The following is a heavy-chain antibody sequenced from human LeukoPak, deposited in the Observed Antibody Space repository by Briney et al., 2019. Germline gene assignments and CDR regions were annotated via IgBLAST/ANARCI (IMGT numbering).Heavy chain of an antibody. J-gene: IGHJ4*02. D-gene: IGHD2-8*01. CDR2: INHSGST. V-gene: IGHV4-34*01. CDR1: GGSISIYY. CDR3: ARHALVYYFDY. Sequence: PSETLSLTCTVSGGSISIYYWSWIRQPPGKGLEWIGEINHSGSTNYNPSLKSRVTISVDTSKNQFSLKLSSVTAADTAVYYCARHALVYYFDYWGQGTLVTVSS.